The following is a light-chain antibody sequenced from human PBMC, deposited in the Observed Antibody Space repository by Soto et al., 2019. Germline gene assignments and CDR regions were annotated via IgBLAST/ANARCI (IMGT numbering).Light chain of an antibody. CDR3: QQRSNWPT. J-gene: IGKJ4*01. CDR2: DAS. V-gene: IGKV3-11*01. Sequence: EIVLTQSPATLSLSPGGRATLSCRASLSVSSYLAWYQQKPGQAPRLLIYDASNRATGIPARFSGSGSGTDFTLTISSLEPEDFAVYYCQQRSNWPTFGGGTKVEIK. CDR1: LSVSSY.